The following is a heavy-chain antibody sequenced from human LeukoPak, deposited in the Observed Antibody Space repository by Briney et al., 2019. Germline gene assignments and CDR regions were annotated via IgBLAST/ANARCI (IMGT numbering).Heavy chain of an antibody. Sequence: ASVKVSCKASGYTFTTYGISWVRQAPGQGLEWMGLISAYNGNTNYAQKLQGRVTMTTDTSTSTAYMELRSLRSDDTAVYYCARDQFWIVGAKGMSNWFDPWGQGTLVTVSS. V-gene: IGHV1-18*01. J-gene: IGHJ5*02. CDR3: ARDQFWIVGAKGMSNWFDP. D-gene: IGHD1-26*01. CDR2: ISAYNGNT. CDR1: GYTFTTYG.